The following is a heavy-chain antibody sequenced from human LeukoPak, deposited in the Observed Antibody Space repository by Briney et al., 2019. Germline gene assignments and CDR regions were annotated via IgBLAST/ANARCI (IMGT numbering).Heavy chain of an antibody. J-gene: IGHJ4*02. CDR2: INHSGST. CDR1: GGSFSGYY. D-gene: IGHD1-26*01. V-gene: IGHV4-34*01. CDR3: ARSYSGSYYFDY. Sequence: SETLSLTCAVYGGSFSGYYWSWTRQPPGKGLEWIGEINHSGSTNYNPSLKSRVTISVDTSKNQFSLKLSSVTAADTAVYYCARSYSGSYYFDYWGQGTLVTVSS.